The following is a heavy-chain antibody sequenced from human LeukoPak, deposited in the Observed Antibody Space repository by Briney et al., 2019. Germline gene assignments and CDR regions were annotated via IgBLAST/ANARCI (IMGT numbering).Heavy chain of an antibody. CDR1: GFTFSDYY. CDR3: ARESQSGMDV. CDR2: ISSSGSTI. V-gene: IGHV3-11*01. Sequence: PGGSLRLSCAASGFTFSDYYMSWLRQAPGKALEGVSYISSSGSTISYADSVKGRFTISRDNAKNSPYLQMNSLRAEDTAVYYCARESQSGMDVWGQGTTVTVSS. J-gene: IGHJ6*02.